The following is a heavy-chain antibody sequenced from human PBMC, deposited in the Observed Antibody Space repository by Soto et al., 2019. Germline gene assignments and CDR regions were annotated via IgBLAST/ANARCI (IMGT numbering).Heavy chain of an antibody. CDR3: ARGGVYSTSSLPRFYYYAMDV. CDR2: IKQDGSEK. V-gene: IGHV3-7*01. D-gene: IGHD6-6*01. J-gene: IGHJ6*02. Sequence: LRLSCADSGISFSDYWMTWVRQAPGKGLEWVASIKQDGSEKSYVDSVEGRFTISRDNAKNSLYLQMDSLRVGDTAVYYCARGGVYSTSSLPRFYYYAMDVWGQGTTVTVSS. CDR1: GISFSDYW.